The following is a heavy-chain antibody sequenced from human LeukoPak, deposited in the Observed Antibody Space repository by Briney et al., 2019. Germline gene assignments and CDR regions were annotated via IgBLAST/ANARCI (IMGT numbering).Heavy chain of an antibody. CDR1: GFTVSSND. V-gene: IGHV3-53*01. Sequence: PGGSLRLSCAASGFTVSSNDMSWVRQAPGKGLEWVSILYGGGNTYYADSVKGRFTISGDNSKNTLYLQMNSLRAEDTAMYYCARERDNSGPFDYWGQGTLVTVSS. D-gene: IGHD7-27*01. CDR3: ARERDNSGPFDY. J-gene: IGHJ4*02. CDR2: LYGGGNT.